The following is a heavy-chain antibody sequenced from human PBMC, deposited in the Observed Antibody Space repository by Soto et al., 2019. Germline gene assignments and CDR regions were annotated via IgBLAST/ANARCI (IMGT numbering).Heavy chain of an antibody. D-gene: IGHD6-19*01. V-gene: IGHV4-39*01. Sequence: QLQLQESGPGLVKPSETLSLTWTVSAGSITSSSYYWGWIRQPPGKGLEWIGSIYFSGSTYYNPSLKSRVTISVDTSKNQFSMKLSSVTAADTAVYYCASQRGGWYYAIDIWGQGTMVTVSS. CDR2: IYFSGST. CDR1: AGSITSSSYY. J-gene: IGHJ3*02. CDR3: ASQRGGWYYAIDI.